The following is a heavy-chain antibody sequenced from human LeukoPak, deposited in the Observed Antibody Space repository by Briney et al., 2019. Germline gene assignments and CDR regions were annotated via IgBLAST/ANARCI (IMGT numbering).Heavy chain of an antibody. CDR2: ISAYNGNT. V-gene: IGHV1-18*01. J-gene: IGHJ1*01. D-gene: IGHD3-22*01. CDR3: ASTIGYYYDSSGYFQH. CDR1: GYTFTSYG. Sequence: ASVKVSCKASGYTFTSYGSSWVGQAPGRGGEWMGWISAYNGNTNYAQKLQGRVTMTTDTSTSTAYMELRSLRSDDTAVYYCASTIGYYYDSSGYFQHWGQGTLVTVSS.